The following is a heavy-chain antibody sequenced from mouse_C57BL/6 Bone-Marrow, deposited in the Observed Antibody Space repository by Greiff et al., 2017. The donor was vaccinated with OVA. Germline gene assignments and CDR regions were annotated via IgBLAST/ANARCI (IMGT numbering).Heavy chain of an antibody. CDR1: GFTFSSYA. Sequence: EVKLVESGGGLVKPGGSLKLSCAASGFTFSSYAMSWVRQTPEKRLEWVATISDGGSYTYYPDNVKGRFTISRDNAKNNPYLQMSHLKSVDTAMYYCSSYGSSSWFAYWGQGTLVTVSA. CDR2: ISDGGSYT. CDR3: SSYGSSSWFAY. V-gene: IGHV5-4*03. D-gene: IGHD1-1*01. J-gene: IGHJ3*01.